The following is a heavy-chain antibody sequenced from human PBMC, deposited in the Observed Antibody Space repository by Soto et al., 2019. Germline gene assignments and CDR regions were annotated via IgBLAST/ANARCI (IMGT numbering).Heavy chain of an antibody. D-gene: IGHD3-16*01. J-gene: IGHJ5*01. CDR1: GYTFTSYD. V-gene: IGHV1-8*01. CDR2: ISPNSGNT. Sequence: GASVKVSCKASGYTFTSYDINWVRHAPGQGLEWMGWISPNSGNTGYAQKLQGRVTMTRNTSTSTAYMELRSLRSEDTAVYYCATQGGYNDFDSWCQGTLVTGSS. CDR3: ATQGGYNDFDS.